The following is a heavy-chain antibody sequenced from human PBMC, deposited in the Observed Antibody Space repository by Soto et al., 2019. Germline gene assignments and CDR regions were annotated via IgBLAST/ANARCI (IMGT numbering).Heavy chain of an antibody. CDR1: GGSVSNNNW. CDR3: TKNSAYALDY. Sequence: QVQLQESGPGLVKPSGTLSLSCAVSGGSVSNNNWWSWVRQSPGNGLEWIGEIHHSGGTSYNPSLESRATLSADKSKNDLSLRLNYVTAADTAVYYCTKNSAYALDYWGLGILVTVSS. J-gene: IGHJ4*02. D-gene: IGHD5-12*01. CDR2: IHHSGGT. V-gene: IGHV4-4*02.